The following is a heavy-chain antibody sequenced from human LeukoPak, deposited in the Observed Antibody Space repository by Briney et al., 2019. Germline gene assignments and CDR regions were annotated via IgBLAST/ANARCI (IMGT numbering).Heavy chain of an antibody. CDR1: GYTFTGYY. CDR3: ARGLWFGELLYDAFDI. J-gene: IGHJ3*02. D-gene: IGHD3-10*01. CDR2: INPNSGGT. Sequence: GASVKVSCKASGYTFTGYYMHWVRQAPGQGLEWMGWINPNSGGTNYAQKFQGWVTMTRDTSISTAYMELSRLRSDDTAVYYCARGLWFGELLYDAFDIWGQGTMVIVSS. V-gene: IGHV1-2*04.